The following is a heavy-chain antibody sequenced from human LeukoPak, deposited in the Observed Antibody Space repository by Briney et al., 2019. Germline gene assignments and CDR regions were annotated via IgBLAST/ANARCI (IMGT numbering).Heavy chain of an antibody. CDR2: IIPIFGTA. Sequence: SVKVSCKASGGTFSSYAISWVRQAPGQGLEWMGGIIPIFGTANYAQKFQGRVTITADESTSTAYMELSSLRSEDTAVYYCARAHPRDIVVVPAAIHYYYYYMDVWGKGTTVTISS. CDR1: GGTFSSYA. J-gene: IGHJ6*03. V-gene: IGHV1-69*13. CDR3: ARAHPRDIVVVPAAIHYYYYYMDV. D-gene: IGHD2-2*01.